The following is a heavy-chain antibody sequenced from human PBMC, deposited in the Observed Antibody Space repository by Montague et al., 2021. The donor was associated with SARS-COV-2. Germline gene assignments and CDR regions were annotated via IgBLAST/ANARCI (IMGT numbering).Heavy chain of an antibody. J-gene: IGHJ4*02. Sequence: PALVKPTQTLTLTCTFSGFPLSTSGMCVSWIRQPPGKALEWLALIDWDDDKYYSTSLKTRLTISKDTSKNQVVLTMTNMDPVDTATDYCARSFSIFGVVIRPAYFDYWGQGTLVTVSS. CDR2: IDWDDDK. CDR1: GFPLSTSGMC. V-gene: IGHV2-70*01. CDR3: ARSFSIFGVVIRPAYFDY. D-gene: IGHD3-3*01.